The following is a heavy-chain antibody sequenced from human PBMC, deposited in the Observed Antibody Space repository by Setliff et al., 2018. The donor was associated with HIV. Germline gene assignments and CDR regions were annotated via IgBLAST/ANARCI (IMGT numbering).Heavy chain of an antibody. CDR2: INPNSGGT. Sequence: ASVKVSCKASGYTFTGYYIHWVRQAPGQGLEWMGWINPNSGGTNYALKFQGRVTMTRDTSISTAYMELSRLRSDDTAVYYCARDQRQWLVQFAFDIWGQGTTVTVSS. CDR1: GYTFTGYY. CDR3: ARDQRQWLVQFAFDI. J-gene: IGHJ3*02. V-gene: IGHV1-2*02. D-gene: IGHD6-19*01.